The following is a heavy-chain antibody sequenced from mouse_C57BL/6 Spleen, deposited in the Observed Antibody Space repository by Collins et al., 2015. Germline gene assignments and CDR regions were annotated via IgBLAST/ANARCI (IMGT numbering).Heavy chain of an antibody. J-gene: IGHJ1*03. Sequence: EVQLQQSGAELVRPGSSVKMSCKTSGYTFTSYGINWVNQRPGQGLEWIGYIYIGNGYTEYNEKFKGKATLTSDTSSSTAYMQLSSLTSEDSAIYFCAIYYYGSRRRYFDVWGTGTTVTVSS. CDR1: GYTFTSYG. CDR3: AIYYYGSRRRYFDV. CDR2: IYIGNGYT. D-gene: IGHD1-1*01. V-gene: IGHV1-58*01.